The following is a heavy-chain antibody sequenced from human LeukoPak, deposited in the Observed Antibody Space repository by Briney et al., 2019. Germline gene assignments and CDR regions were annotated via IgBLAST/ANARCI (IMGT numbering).Heavy chain of an antibody. CDR1: GGSISSYY. D-gene: IGHD3-10*01. J-gene: IGHJ4*02. CDR2: IYYSGST. CDR3: ARVSYGSGSYVDY. V-gene: IGHV4-59*01. Sequence: SETLSLTCTVSGGSISSYYWSWIRQPPGKGLEWIGYIYYSGSTNYNPSLKSRVTISIDTSKNQFSLKLSSVTAADTAVYYCARVSYGSGSYVDYWGQGILVTVSS.